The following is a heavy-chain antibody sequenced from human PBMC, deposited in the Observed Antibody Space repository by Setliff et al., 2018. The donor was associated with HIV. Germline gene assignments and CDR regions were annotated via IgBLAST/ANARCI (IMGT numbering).Heavy chain of an antibody. CDR2: IYHSGST. V-gene: IGHV4-4*02. D-gene: IGHD3-22*01. J-gene: IGHJ3*02. CDR3: ARATSAKTYYYDSSGYSYAFDI. CDR1: GGSIRSGNW. Sequence: KPSETLSLTCAVSGGSIRSGNWWTWVRQSPGKGLEWIGEIYHSGSTNYNPSLKSRVTISVDTSKNQFSLKLSSVTAADTAVYYCARATSAKTYYYDSSGYSYAFDIWGQGTMVTVSS.